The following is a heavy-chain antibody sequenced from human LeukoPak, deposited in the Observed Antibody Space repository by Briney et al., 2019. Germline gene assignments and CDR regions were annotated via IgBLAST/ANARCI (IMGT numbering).Heavy chain of an antibody. Sequence: GGSLRLSCAASGFTFSSFWMAWVRQAPGKGLEWVASIKFDESERHHVDSVKGRFTISRDNAKNSLYLQMNSLRAEDTAEYFCTRVTTNGYFEYWGQGTLVTVSS. V-gene: IGHV3-7*04. CDR2: IKFDESER. CDR3: TRVTTNGYFEY. J-gene: IGHJ4*02. D-gene: IGHD1/OR15-1a*01. CDR1: GFTFSSFW.